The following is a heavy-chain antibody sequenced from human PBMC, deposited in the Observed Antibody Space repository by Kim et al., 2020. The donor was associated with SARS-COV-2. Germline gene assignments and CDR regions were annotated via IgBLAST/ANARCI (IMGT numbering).Heavy chain of an antibody. CDR1: GGSISSSSYY. D-gene: IGHD2-8*02. Sequence: SETLSLTCTVSGGSISSSSYYWGWIRQTPGKGLEWIGSIYYGGTTYYNPSLKSRVTLSVDTSKNQFSLKLSSVTAADTAEYYCARSRNSDDWWDV. J-gene: IGHJ6*01. CDR2: IYYGGTT. V-gene: IGHV4-39*01. CDR3: ARSRNSDDWWDV.